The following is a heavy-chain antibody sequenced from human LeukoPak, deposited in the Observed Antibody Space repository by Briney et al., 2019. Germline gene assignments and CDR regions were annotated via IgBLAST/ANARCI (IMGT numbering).Heavy chain of an antibody. J-gene: IGHJ4*02. V-gene: IGHV4-38-2*01. Sequence: SETLSLTCAVSGYSISSGYYWGWIRQPPGKGLEWIGSIYHSGSTYYNPSLKSRVTISVDTSKNQFSLKLSSVTAADTAVHYCASLHGDYENYWGQGTLVTVSS. CDR3: ASLHGDYENY. CDR1: GYSISSGYY. CDR2: IYHSGST. D-gene: IGHD4-17*01.